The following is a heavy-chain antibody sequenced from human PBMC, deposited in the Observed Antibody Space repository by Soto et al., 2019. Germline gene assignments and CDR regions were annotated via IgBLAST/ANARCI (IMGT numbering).Heavy chain of an antibody. Sequence: PGGSLRLSCAASGFTVSSNYMSWVRQAPGKGLEWVSVIYSGGSTYYADSVKGRFTISRHNSKNTLYLQMNSLRAEDTAVYYCARDRVTMVRGVIRNWYFDLWGRGTLVTVSS. CDR3: ARDRVTMVRGVIRNWYFDL. V-gene: IGHV3-53*04. J-gene: IGHJ2*01. CDR2: IYSGGST. D-gene: IGHD3-10*01. CDR1: GFTVSSNY.